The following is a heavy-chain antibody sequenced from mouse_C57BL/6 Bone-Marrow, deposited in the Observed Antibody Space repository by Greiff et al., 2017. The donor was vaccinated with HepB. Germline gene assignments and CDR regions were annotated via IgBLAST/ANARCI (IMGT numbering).Heavy chain of an antibody. CDR1: GFTFSDYG. V-gene: IGHV5-17*01. CDR3: ARTSWFAY. J-gene: IGHJ3*01. Sequence: DVKLVESGGGLVKPGGSLKLSCAASGFTFSDYGMHWVRQAPEKGLEWVAYISSGSSTIYFADSVKGRFTISRDNAKNTLFLQMTSLRSEDTAMYYCARTSWFAYWGQGTLVTVSA. CDR2: ISSGSSTI.